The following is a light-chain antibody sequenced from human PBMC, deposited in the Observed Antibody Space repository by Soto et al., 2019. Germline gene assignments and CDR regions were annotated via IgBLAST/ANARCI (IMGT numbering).Light chain of an antibody. CDR1: QAVPNN. Sequence: DIDLTHSPSFLSASVGDRVTITCRPSQAVPNNMAWYQQKPGKPPKLLIYEESTLHSGVPSRFRGRKSGKQFTLTIDSLQPEDFATYYFKQVKTYHRTFGVGTKVDIX. J-gene: IGKJ4*01. V-gene: IGKV1-9*01. CDR2: EES. CDR3: KQVKTYHRT.